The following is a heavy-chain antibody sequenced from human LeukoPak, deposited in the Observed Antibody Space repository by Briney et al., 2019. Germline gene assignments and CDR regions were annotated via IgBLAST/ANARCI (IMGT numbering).Heavy chain of an antibody. CDR3: ARLGGSQEIDY. Sequence: GGSLRPSCAASGFTFDDYGMSWVRQAPGKGLEWVSGINWNGGSTGYADSVKGRFTISRDNAKNSLYLQMNSLRAEDTALYHCARLGGSQEIDYWGQGTLVTVSS. V-gene: IGHV3-20*01. CDR2: INWNGGST. J-gene: IGHJ4*02. D-gene: IGHD1-26*01. CDR1: GFTFDDYG.